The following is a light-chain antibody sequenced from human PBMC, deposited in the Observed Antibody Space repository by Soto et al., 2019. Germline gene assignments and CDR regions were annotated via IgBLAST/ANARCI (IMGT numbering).Light chain of an antibody. CDR3: QHYNSYSEA. CDR1: QTISSW. V-gene: IGKV1-5*03. J-gene: IGKJ1*01. Sequence: DIQMTQSPSTLSGSVGDRVTITCRASQTISSWLAWYQPTPGQAPKLLIYKASTLKSGAPSRFSGSGSGTEFPLTISRLQPDDFATYYCQHYNSYSEACGQGTKVDIK. CDR2: KAS.